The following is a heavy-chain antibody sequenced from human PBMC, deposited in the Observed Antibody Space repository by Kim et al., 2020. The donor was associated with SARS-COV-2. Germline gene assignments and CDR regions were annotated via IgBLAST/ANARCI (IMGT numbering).Heavy chain of an antibody. Sequence: SETLSLPCAVYGGSFSGYYWSWIRQPPGKGLEWIGEINHSGSTNYNPSLKSRVTISVDTSKNQFSLKLSSVTAADTAVYYCARGDQNYGDFDYWGQGTLVTVSS. D-gene: IGHD4-17*01. CDR2: INHSGST. CDR1: GGSFSGYY. J-gene: IGHJ4*02. V-gene: IGHV4-34*01. CDR3: ARGDQNYGDFDY.